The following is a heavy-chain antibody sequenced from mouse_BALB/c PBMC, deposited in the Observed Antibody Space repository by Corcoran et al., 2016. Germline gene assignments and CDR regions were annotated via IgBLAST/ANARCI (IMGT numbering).Heavy chain of an antibody. CDR1: GYTFTDYN. J-gene: IGHJ3*01. CDR3: ARSDYYGRAWFAY. V-gene: IGHV1S29*02. Sequence: EVQLQQSGPELVKPGASVKISCKASGYTFTDYNMHWVKQSHGKSLEWIGYIYPYNGGTGYNQKFKSKATLTVDNSSSTAYMELRSLTSEDSAVYYCARSDYYGRAWFAYWGQGTLVTVSA. D-gene: IGHD1-1*01. CDR2: IYPYNGGT.